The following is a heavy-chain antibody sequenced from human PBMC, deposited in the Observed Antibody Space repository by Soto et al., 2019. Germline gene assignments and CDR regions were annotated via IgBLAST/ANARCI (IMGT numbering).Heavy chain of an antibody. CDR3: ARGVCGGDCLSDTYYFDY. J-gene: IGHJ4*02. CDR1: GGSISSGGYY. Sequence: PSETLSHTCAVSGGSISSGGYYWSWIRQHPGMGLEWIGYIYYSGSTYYNPSLKSRVTISVDTSKNQFSLKLSSVTAADTVVYYCARGVCGGDCLSDTYYFDYWGQGTLVTVSS. D-gene: IGHD2-21*02. CDR2: IYYSGST. V-gene: IGHV4-31*11.